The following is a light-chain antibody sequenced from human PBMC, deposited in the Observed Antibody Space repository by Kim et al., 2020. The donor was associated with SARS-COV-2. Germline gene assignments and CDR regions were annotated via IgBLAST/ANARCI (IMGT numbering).Light chain of an antibody. CDR2: AAS. J-gene: IGKJ1*01. Sequence: ASTGDRVTITCRASQDIHNYLAWYQQKPGKAPKLLIYAASSLQSGVPSRFSGSGSGTDFTLTISCLQSEDFATYYCQQYYSYPWTFGQGTKVDIK. CDR3: QQYYSYPWT. V-gene: IGKV1-8*01. CDR1: QDIHNY.